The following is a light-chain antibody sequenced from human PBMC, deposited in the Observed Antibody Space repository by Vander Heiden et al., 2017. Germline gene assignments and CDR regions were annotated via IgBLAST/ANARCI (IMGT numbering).Light chain of an antibody. J-gene: IGKJ2*01. CDR2: AAS. Sequence: DMQTTQSPSPLSAFVGDRVTITCLASQSNSSYLSWYQQKPGKAPRLLIYAASSLQSGVPSRFSGSGSGTDFTLTINSLQPEDFATYYCQQSYSTPHTFGQGTELEIK. CDR1: QSNSSY. V-gene: IGKV1-39*01. CDR3: QQSYSTPHT.